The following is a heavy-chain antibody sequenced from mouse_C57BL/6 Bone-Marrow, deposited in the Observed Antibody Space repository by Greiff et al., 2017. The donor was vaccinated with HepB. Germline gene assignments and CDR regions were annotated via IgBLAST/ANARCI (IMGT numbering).Heavy chain of an antibody. CDR1: GFTFSSYT. J-gene: IGHJ2*01. CDR3: ARLITTVVARYYFDY. Sequence: EVKLMESGGGLVKPGGSLKLSCAASGFTFSSYTMSWVRQTPGKRLEWVATISGGGGNTYYPDSVKGRFTISRDNAKNTLYLQMSSLRSEDTALYYCARLITTVVARYYFDYWGQGTTLTVSS. D-gene: IGHD1-1*01. CDR2: ISGGGGNT. V-gene: IGHV5-9*01.